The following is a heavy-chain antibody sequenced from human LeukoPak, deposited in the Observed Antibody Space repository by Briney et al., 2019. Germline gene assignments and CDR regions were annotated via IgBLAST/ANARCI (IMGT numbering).Heavy chain of an antibody. Sequence: PGRSLRLSCAASGFTFDDYAMHWVRQAPGKGLEWVSGISWNSGSIGYADSVKGRFTISRDNAKNTLYLQMNSLRAEDTAVYYCARGSKLRVPAAIRAYYFDYWGQGTLVTVSS. CDR2: ISWNSGSI. CDR1: GFTFDDYA. V-gene: IGHV3-9*01. D-gene: IGHD2-2*01. CDR3: ARGSKLRVPAAIRAYYFDY. J-gene: IGHJ4*02.